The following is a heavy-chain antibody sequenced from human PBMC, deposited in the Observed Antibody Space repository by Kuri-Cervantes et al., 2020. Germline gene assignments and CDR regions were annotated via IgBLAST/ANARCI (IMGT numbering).Heavy chain of an antibody. D-gene: IGHD6-13*01. J-gene: IGHJ4*02. Sequence: GESLKISCTASGFTFGDYAMSWVRQAPGKGLEWVAFIRYDGSNKYYADSVKGRFTISRDNSKNTLYLQMNSLRAEDTAVYYCAKAPSRQLTEDYWGQGTLVTVSS. V-gene: IGHV3-30*02. CDR3: AKAPSRQLTEDY. CDR1: GFTFGDYA. CDR2: IRYDGSNK.